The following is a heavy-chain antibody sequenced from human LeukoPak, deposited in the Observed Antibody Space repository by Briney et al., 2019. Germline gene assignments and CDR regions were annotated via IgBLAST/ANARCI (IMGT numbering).Heavy chain of an antibody. CDR1: GYSFSNSR. CDR2: IYPGDSDT. J-gene: IGHJ4*02. D-gene: IGHD3-22*01. CDR3: ARHDYPYYYDSSGYSSPTTY. V-gene: IGHV5-51*01. Sequence: GESLQISCKGSGYSFSNSRIGWVRQMPGKGLEWMGIIYPGDSDTRYSPSFQGQVTISADKSISTAYLQWNSLKASDTAMYYCARHDYPYYYDSSGYSSPTTYWGQGTLVTVSS.